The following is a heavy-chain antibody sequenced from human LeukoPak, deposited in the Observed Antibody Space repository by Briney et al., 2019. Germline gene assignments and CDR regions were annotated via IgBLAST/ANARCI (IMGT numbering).Heavy chain of an antibody. CDR2: IYYSGST. V-gene: IGHV4-59*01. CDR3: ARGSILTGYYHSDAFDI. CDR1: GGSLSSYY. Sequence: SETLSLTCTVPGGSLSSYYWSWMRQPPGKGLEWIGYIYYSGSTNYNPSLTSRVTISVDTSKNQFSLKLSSVTAADTAGYYCARGSILTGYYHSDAFDIWGQGTMVTVSS. D-gene: IGHD3-9*01. J-gene: IGHJ3*02.